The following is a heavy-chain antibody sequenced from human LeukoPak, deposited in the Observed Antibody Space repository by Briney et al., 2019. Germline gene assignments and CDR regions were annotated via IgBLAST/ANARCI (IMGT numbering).Heavy chain of an antibody. V-gene: IGHV4-39*07. Sequence: SETLSLTCSVSSASINSSPYFWAWIRQSSGKGLEWIATISYSGTTYYNPSLKSRVTISVDTSKNHFSLKLSSVTAVDTAVYYCARDFRGGYDFWSGYYTPYYFDYWGQGTLVTVSP. CDR2: ISYSGTT. D-gene: IGHD3-3*01. CDR3: ARDFRGGYDFWSGYYTPYYFDY. CDR1: SASINSSPYF. J-gene: IGHJ4*02.